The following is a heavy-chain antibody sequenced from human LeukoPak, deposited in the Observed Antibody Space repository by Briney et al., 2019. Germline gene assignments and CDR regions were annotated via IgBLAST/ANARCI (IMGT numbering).Heavy chain of an antibody. CDR3: ARGSGYYYFDY. Sequence: PGGSLRLSRAASGFTFSSYWMSWVRQAPGKGLEWVAKIKQDGSEKYYVDSVKGRFTISRDNAKNSLYLQMNSLRAEDTAVYYCARGSGYYYFDYWGQGTLVTVSS. V-gene: IGHV3-7*04. CDR2: IKQDGSEK. CDR1: GFTFSSYW. J-gene: IGHJ4*02. D-gene: IGHD3-22*01.